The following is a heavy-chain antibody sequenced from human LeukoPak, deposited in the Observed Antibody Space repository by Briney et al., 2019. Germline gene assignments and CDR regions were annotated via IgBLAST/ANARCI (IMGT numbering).Heavy chain of an antibody. CDR3: AKETTGHSFGFDS. D-gene: IGHD5-18*01. CDR1: GFTFRNCA. V-gene: IGHV3-23*01. CDR2: ISGTSYNT. J-gene: IGHJ4*02. Sequence: PGGSLRLSCAASGFTFRNCALSWVRQAPGKGLEWVSGISGTSYNTYYADSVKGRFTISRDNSRDTFSLQMNSLRAEDTAVYYCAKETTGHSFGFDSWGQGTLVAVSS.